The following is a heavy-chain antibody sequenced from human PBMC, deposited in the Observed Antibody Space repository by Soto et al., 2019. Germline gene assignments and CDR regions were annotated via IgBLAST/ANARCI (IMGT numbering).Heavy chain of an antibody. Sequence: QEHLAQSGPEVKEPGSSVRVSCTASGDTFSNYAINWVRQAPGQGLEWMGGIIPMLEKPNYAQTLQDRLTITADESAKTAYMELRNLRSEDTAVYFCARLRRGAFDPWGQGTPVTVSS. CDR1: GDTFSNYA. CDR3: ARLRRGAFDP. V-gene: IGHV1-69*01. CDR2: IIPMLEKP. J-gene: IGHJ5*02.